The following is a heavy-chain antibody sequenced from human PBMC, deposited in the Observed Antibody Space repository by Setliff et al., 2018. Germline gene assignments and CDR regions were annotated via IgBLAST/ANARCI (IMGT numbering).Heavy chain of an antibody. CDR3: ARAGRFHYDTSGYYYDRDYYYMDV. V-gene: IGHV1-18*01. Sequence: ASVKVSCKASGYTFISYGISWVRQAPGQGLEWMGWISAHNGNTNYAQKLQGRVTMTTDTSTTTAYMELRSLRSDDTAVYYCARAGRFHYDTSGYYYDRDYYYMDVWGKGTAVTVSS. D-gene: IGHD3-22*01. CDR1: GYTFISYG. J-gene: IGHJ6*03. CDR2: ISAHNGNT.